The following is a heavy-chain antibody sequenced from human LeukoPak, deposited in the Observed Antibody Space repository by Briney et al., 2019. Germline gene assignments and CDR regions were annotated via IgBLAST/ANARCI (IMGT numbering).Heavy chain of an antibody. CDR3: ARDQAAAGTPGVDY. CDR1: GFIFGNYA. D-gene: IGHD6-13*01. Sequence: GGSLRLSCAASGFIFGNYAMSWVRQAPGKGLEWVANIKQDGSEKYYVDSVKGRFTISRDNAKNSLYLQMNSLRAEDTAVYYCARDQAAAGTPGVDYWGQGTLVTVSS. CDR2: IKQDGSEK. J-gene: IGHJ4*02. V-gene: IGHV3-7*04.